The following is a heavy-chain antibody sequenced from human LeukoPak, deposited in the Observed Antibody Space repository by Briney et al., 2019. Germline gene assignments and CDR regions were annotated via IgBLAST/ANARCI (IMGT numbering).Heavy chain of an antibody. CDR3: ARDKAPGGKRWFDP. CDR2: LSDVGTN. Sequence: TSSETLSLTCAVSGVSISSYYWSWIRQHPGKGLEWIGYLSDVGTNDYNPSLKGRVTISRDTSKNQFSLRLSSVTAADAAVYHCARDKAPGGKRWFDPWGQGALVIVSS. V-gene: IGHV4-59*01. J-gene: IGHJ5*02. CDR1: GVSISSYY. D-gene: IGHD4-23*01.